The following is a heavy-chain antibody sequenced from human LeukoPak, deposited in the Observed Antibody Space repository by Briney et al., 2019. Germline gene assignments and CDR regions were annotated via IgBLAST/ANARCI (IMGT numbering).Heavy chain of an antibody. Sequence: GGSLRLSCAASGFTFSSYSMNWVRQTPGKGLEWVSYISSSSSTIYYADSVKGRFTISRDNAKNSLYLQMNSLRAEDTAVYYCASGASCSSTSCYVYYMDVWGKGTTVTVSS. CDR2: ISSSSSTI. CDR3: ASGASCSSTSCYVYYMDV. CDR1: GFTFSSYS. J-gene: IGHJ6*03. D-gene: IGHD2-2*01. V-gene: IGHV3-48*01.